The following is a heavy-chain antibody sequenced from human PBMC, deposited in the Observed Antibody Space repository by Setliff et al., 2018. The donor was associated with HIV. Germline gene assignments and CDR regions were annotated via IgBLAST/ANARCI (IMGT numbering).Heavy chain of an antibody. Sequence: SETLSLTCTVSGDSISSGGYYWSWIRQPAGKGLEWIGRIYTSGRTNYNPSLKSRVTISIDTSKNQFSLKLRSVTAADTAVYYCARDHNYYDSSKSWGFDYWGQGTLVTVSS. D-gene: IGHD3-22*01. CDR3: ARDHNYYDSSKSWGFDY. CDR2: IYTSGRT. J-gene: IGHJ4*02. V-gene: IGHV4-61*02. CDR1: GDSISSGGYY.